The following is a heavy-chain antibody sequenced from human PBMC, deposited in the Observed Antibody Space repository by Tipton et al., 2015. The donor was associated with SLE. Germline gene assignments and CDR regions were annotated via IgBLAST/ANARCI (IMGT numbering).Heavy chain of an antibody. J-gene: IGHJ6*02. Sequence: GLVKPSETLSLTCTVSGGSISSHYWSWIRQPPGKGLEWIGYIYYSGSTNYNPSPKSRVTISVDTSKNQFSLKLSSVTAADTAVYYCARDGTVTGDGMDVWGQGTTVTVSS. V-gene: IGHV4-59*11. CDR2: IYYSGST. CDR1: GGSISSHY. D-gene: IGHD4-17*01. CDR3: ARDGTVTGDGMDV.